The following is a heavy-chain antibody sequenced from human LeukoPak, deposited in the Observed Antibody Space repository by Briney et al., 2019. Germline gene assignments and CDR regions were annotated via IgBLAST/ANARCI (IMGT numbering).Heavy chain of an antibody. D-gene: IGHD6-19*01. CDR2: MNPNSGNT. CDR1: GYTFTSYG. J-gene: IGHJ4*02. V-gene: IGHV1-8*02. Sequence: ASVKVSCKASGYTFTSYGIIWVRQATGQGLEWMGWMNPNSGNTGYAQKFQGRVTMTRNTSISTAYMELSSLRSEDTAVYYCVSHSSGWYGSFDYWGQGTLVTVSS. CDR3: VSHSSGWYGSFDY.